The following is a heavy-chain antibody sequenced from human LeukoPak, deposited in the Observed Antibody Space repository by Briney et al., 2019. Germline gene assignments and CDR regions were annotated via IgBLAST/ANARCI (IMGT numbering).Heavy chain of an antibody. V-gene: IGHV4-4*07. CDR3: ARDDLPYSVHHGMDV. CDR2: IFNSGNI. Sequence: PSETLSLTCPLPGGSISSHYWSWMRLPAAKGLAWIGRIFNSGNINYNPSLESRVTMSVDTSKNQDSLRLSSVTAADTAVYYCARDDLPYSVHHGMDVWGQGTTVTVSS. J-gene: IGHJ6*02. D-gene: IGHD2-21*01. CDR1: GGSISSHY.